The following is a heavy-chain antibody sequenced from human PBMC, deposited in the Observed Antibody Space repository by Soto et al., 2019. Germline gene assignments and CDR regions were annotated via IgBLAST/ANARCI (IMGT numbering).Heavy chain of an antibody. CDR1: GGSLSGYY. CDR2: INHSGTT. Sequence: SETLSLTCAVYGGSLSGYYWTWIRQPQGKGLEWVGEINHSGTTNYNETLKSRVTISVDTSKKKYSLSQTTVIAADTAACYSGRGPILPFVRSINRFPLFDYWGQGTQVTVSS. V-gene: IGHV4-34*01. J-gene: IGHJ4*02. D-gene: IGHD3-10*02. CDR3: GRGPILPFVRSINRFPLFDY.